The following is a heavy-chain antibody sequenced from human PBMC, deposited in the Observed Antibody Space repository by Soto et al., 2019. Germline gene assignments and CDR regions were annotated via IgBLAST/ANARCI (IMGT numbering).Heavy chain of an antibody. CDR3: ARESYMIAAAASPRFDY. V-gene: IGHV4-34*01. CDR1: GGSFSGYY. D-gene: IGHD6-13*01. J-gene: IGHJ4*02. Sequence: GTLSLTCAVYGGSFSGYYWSWIRQPPGKGLEWIGEINHSGSTNYNPSLKSRVTISVDTSKNQFSLKLSSVTAADTAVYYCARESYMIAAAASPRFDYWGQGTLVTVSS. CDR2: INHSGST.